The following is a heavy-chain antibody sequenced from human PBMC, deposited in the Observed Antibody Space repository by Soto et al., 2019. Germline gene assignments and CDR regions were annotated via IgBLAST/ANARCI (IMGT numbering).Heavy chain of an antibody. Sequence: GGSLRLSCEASGLTFRRYWMHWVRQVPGKGLEWVGRIKSKTDGGTTDYAAPVKGRFTISRDDSKNTLYLQMNSLKTEDTAVYYCVSWYWGQGTLVTVSS. V-gene: IGHV3-15*01. CDR3: VSWY. CDR2: IKSKTDGGTT. J-gene: IGHJ4*02. CDR1: GLTFRRYW.